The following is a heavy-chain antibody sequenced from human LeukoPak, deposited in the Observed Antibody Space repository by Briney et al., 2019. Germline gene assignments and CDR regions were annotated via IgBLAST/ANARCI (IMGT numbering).Heavy chain of an antibody. CDR2: ISGSGGST. CDR3: AKVTRGVISPGFDY. D-gene: IGHD3-10*01. J-gene: IGHJ4*02. Sequence: GGSLRLSCAASGFSVSANYMSWVRQAPGKGLEWVSAISGSGGSTYYADSVKGRFTISRDNSKNTLYLQMNSLRAEDTAVYYCAKVTRGVISPGFDYWGQGTLVTVSS. CDR1: GFSVSANY. V-gene: IGHV3-23*01.